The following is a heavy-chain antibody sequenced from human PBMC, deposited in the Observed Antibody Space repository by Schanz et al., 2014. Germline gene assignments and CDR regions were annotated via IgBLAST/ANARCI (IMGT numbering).Heavy chain of an antibody. D-gene: IGHD2-21*01. CDR1: GFTFSNAW. Sequence: EVQLVESGGGLVKPGGSLRLSCAASGFTFSNAWMNWVRQAPGKGLEWVGRIKSKTDGGTTDYAAPVKGRFTISRDDSTNTLYLHMNSLKTEDTAVYYCPTDPWGGDCPKCHRFDYWGQGTLVTVSS. CDR3: PTDPWGGDCPKCHRFDY. J-gene: IGHJ4*02. V-gene: IGHV3-15*01. CDR2: IKSKTDGGTT.